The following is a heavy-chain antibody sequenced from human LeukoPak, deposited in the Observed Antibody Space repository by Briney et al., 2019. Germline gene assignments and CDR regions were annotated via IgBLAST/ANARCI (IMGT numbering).Heavy chain of an antibody. CDR1: GYTFTSYD. D-gene: IGHD3-22*01. CDR2: MNPNSGNT. CDR3: ARVGFGAMIVVVSYYYYMDV. J-gene: IGHJ6*03. V-gene: IGHV1-8*01. Sequence: ASVKVSCKASGYTFTSYDINWVRHATGQGLEWMGWMNPNSGNTGYAQKFQGRVTMTRNTSISTAYMELSSLRSEDTAVYYCARVGFGAMIVVVSYYYYMDVWGKGTTVTVSS.